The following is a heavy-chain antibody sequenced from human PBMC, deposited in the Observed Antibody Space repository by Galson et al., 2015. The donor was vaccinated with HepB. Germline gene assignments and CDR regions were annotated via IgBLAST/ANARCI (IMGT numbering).Heavy chain of an antibody. Sequence: SVKVSCKASGGTFSSYAISWVRQAPGQGLEWMGGIIPIFGTANYAQKFQGRVTITADESTSTAYMELSSLRSEDTAVYYCARGSYYDSGYYFYGWFDPWGQGTLVTVSS. CDR1: GGTFSSYA. J-gene: IGHJ5*02. D-gene: IGHD3-22*01. CDR2: IIPIFGTA. CDR3: ARGSYYDSGYYFYGWFDP. V-gene: IGHV1-69*13.